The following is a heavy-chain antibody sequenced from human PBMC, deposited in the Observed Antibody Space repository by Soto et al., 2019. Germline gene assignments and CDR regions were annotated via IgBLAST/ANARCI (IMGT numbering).Heavy chain of an antibody. CDR1: GVSLTTSGVG. D-gene: IGHD2-15*01. CDR2: IYWDDDK. CDR3: AHRQRTVVVGAPFDL. J-gene: IGHJ4*02. V-gene: IGHV2-5*02. Sequence: QITLRESGPTLVQPTQTLTLTCTLSGVSLTTSGVGVGWIRQPPGKALEWLALIYWDDDKRFSPSLKSRLAXTRDTSKNQVVMTMTDMAPVDTAIYYCAHRQRTVVVGAPFDLWGQGSQVTXSS.